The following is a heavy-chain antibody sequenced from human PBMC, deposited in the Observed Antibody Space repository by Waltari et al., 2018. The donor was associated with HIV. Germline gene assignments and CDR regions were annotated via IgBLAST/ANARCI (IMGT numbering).Heavy chain of an antibody. CDR2: MNSDGSST. Sequence: EVQLVESGGGLVQPGGSLRLSCAASGFTFSSYWTHWVRQAPGKGLVWVSGMNSDGSSTSYADSVKCRFTISRDNAKNTLYLQMNSLRAEDTAVYYCARAGRDGKLPPDYWGQGTLVTVSS. V-gene: IGHV3-74*01. J-gene: IGHJ4*02. CDR1: GFTFSSYW. D-gene: IGHD1-7*01. CDR3: ARAGRDGKLPPDY.